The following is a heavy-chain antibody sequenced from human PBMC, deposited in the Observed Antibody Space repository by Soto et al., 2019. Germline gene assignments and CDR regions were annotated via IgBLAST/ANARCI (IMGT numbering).Heavy chain of an antibody. V-gene: IGHV1-3*01. D-gene: IGHD3-3*01. J-gene: IGHJ6*02. Sequence: ASVKVSCKASGYTFTRYAMHWVRQAPGKRLEWMGWINAGNGNTKYSQKFQGRVTITRDTSARTAYMELSSLRSEDTAVYFCASRDNDFWRGYPLNYYGMDVWGQGTTVTVSS. CDR1: GYTFTRYA. CDR3: ASRDNDFWRGYPLNYYGMDV. CDR2: INAGNGNT.